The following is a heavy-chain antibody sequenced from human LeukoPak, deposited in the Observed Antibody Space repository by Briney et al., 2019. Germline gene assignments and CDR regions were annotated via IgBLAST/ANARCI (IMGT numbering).Heavy chain of an antibody. J-gene: IGHJ4*02. CDR3: ATDPPDTAMRGNY. CDR1: GYTFTGYY. Sequence: ASVKVSCKASGYTFTGYYMHWVRQAPGQGLEWMGWINPNSGGTNYAQKFQGRVTMTEDTSTDTAYMELSSLRSEDTAVYYCATDPPDTAMRGNYWGQGTLVTVSS. V-gene: IGHV1-2*02. D-gene: IGHD5-18*01. CDR2: INPNSGGT.